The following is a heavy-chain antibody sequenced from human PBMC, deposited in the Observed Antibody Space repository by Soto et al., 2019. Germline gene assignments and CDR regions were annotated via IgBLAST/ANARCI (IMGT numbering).Heavy chain of an antibody. J-gene: IGHJ4*01. Sequence: ASVKVSCKASGYTFTSYGISWVRQAPGQGLEWMGWISAYNGNTNYAQKLQGRVTMTTDTFTSTAYMELRSLRSDDTAVYYCASMDIVLVPAATPDYHFDYWGQ. CDR1: GYTFTSYG. D-gene: IGHD2-2*02. CDR3: ASMDIVLVPAATPDYHFDY. V-gene: IGHV1-18*01. CDR2: ISAYNGNT.